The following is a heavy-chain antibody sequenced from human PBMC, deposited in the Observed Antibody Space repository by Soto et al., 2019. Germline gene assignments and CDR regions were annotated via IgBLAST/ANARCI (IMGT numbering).Heavy chain of an antibody. CDR3: ARYFYMDV. CDR1: GFTFSRYW. CDR2: INQDGSGK. Sequence: GGSLRLSCAASGFTFSRYWMTWVRQAPGKGLEWVANINQDGSGKSYVDSVKGRFTISRDNAKYSLYLQMNSLRAEDTAVYYCARYFYMDVWGKGTTVTVSS. V-gene: IGHV3-7*01. J-gene: IGHJ6*03.